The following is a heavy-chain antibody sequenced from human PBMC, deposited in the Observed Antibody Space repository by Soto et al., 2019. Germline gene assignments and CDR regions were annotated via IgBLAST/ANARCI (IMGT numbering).Heavy chain of an antibody. CDR3: ARYFYMDV. CDR1: GFTFSRYW. CDR2: INQDGSGK. Sequence: GGSLRLSCAASGFTFSRYWMTWVRQAPGKGLEWVANINQDGSGKSYVDSVKGRFTISRDNAKYSLYLQMNSLRAEDTAVYYCARYFYMDVWGKGTTVTVSS. V-gene: IGHV3-7*01. J-gene: IGHJ6*03.